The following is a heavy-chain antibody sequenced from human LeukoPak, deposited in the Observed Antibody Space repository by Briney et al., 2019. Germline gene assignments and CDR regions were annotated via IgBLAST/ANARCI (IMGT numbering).Heavy chain of an antibody. CDR2: THHSGAT. D-gene: IGHD5-18*01. CDR1: GVSITSNY. V-gene: IGHV4-59*01. CDR3: ARSSGHSYGDFDY. J-gene: IGHJ4*02. Sequence: SETLSLTCSVSGVSITSNYWSWIRQPPGKGLEWLGYTHHSGATSYNPSLKSRSTMSLDTSNNQFSLKLSFVTAADTAVYYCARSSGHSYGDFDYWGQGNLVTVSS.